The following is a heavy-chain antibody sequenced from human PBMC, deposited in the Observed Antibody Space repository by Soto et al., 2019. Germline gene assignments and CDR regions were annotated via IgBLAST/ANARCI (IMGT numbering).Heavy chain of an antibody. J-gene: IGHJ4*02. D-gene: IGHD4-17*01. CDR3: ARHDYGDYYLDY. CDR2: IYSSGST. CDR1: GVSISSSSYY. V-gene: IGHV4-39*01. Sequence: TSETLSLTCTVSGVSISSSSYYWGWIRQPPGKGLEWIGSIYSSGSTYYNPSLKSRVTISVDTSKNQFSLKLSSVTAADTAVYYCARHDYGDYYLDYWGQGTLVTAPQ.